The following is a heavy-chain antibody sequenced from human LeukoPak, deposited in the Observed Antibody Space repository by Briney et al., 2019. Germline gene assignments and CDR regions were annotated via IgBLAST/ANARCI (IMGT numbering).Heavy chain of an antibody. CDR3: ARFALGFGGVIVRSFDY. J-gene: IGHJ4*02. V-gene: IGHV4-38-2*01. CDR2: IYHSGST. Sequence: SETLSLTCAVSGYSISSGYYWGWIRQPPGKGLEWIGGIYHSGSTYYNPSLKSRVTISVDTSENQFSLKLSSVTAADTAVYYCARFALGFGGVIVRSFDYWGQGTLVTVSS. D-gene: IGHD3-16*02. CDR1: GYSISSGYY.